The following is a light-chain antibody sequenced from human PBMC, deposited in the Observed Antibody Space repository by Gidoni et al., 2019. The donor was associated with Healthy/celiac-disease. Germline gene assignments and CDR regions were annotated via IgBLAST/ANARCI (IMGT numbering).Light chain of an antibody. CDR1: QSVSSN. J-gene: IGKJ1*01. CDR2: GAS. V-gene: IGKV3-15*01. CDR3: QQYNNWPFWT. Sequence: EIVMTHPPATLSVSPGERAPLTCRASQSVSSNVAWYQQKPGLAPRLLIYGASTRATGIPAGFSGSGSGTEFTLTISGLQSEDFAVYYCQQYNNWPFWTFXXXTKVEIK.